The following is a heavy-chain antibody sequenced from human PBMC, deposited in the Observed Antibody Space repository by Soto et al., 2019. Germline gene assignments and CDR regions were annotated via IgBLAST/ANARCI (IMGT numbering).Heavy chain of an antibody. D-gene: IGHD2-21*02. Sequence: ASVKVSCKASAYTFTSYGISWVRQAPGQGLEWVGWISAYNGNSNYAQKYQGRVTMTTDTSTSTAYMELSSLRSEDTAVYYCAADRTYCGGDCYVDWGQGTLVTVS. CDR2: ISAYNGNS. J-gene: IGHJ4*02. V-gene: IGHV1-18*01. CDR1: AYTFTSYG. CDR3: AADRTYCGGDCYVD.